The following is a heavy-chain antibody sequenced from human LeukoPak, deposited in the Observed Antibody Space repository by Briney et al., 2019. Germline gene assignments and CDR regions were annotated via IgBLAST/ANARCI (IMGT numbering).Heavy chain of an antibody. Sequence: GGSLRLSCAASGFTFSSYAMSWVRQAPGKGLEWVSTINGGGVNTHYADSVKGRFTISRDNSKNTLYLQMNSLRAEDTAVYYCAKDQDSSGWYESIDYWGQGTLVTVSS. CDR3: AKDQDSSGWYESIDY. CDR1: GFTFSSYA. CDR2: INGGGVNT. D-gene: IGHD6-19*01. J-gene: IGHJ4*02. V-gene: IGHV3-23*01.